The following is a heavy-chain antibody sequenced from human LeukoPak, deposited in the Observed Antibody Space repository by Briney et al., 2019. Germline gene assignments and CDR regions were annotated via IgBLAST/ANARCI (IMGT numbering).Heavy chain of an antibody. D-gene: IGHD6-19*01. Sequence: GGSLRLSCAASGFTFSSYSMNWVRQAPGKGLEWVSSISGSSSYIYYADSVKGRFTISRDNAKNSLHLQMSSLRAEDTAVYYCAREAGGWVYFDYWGQGTLVTVSS. V-gene: IGHV3-21*01. CDR1: GFTFSSYS. J-gene: IGHJ4*02. CDR3: AREAGGWVYFDY. CDR2: ISGSSSYI.